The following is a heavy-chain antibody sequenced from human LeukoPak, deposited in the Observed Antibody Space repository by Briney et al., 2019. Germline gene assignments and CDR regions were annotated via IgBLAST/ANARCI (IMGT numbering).Heavy chain of an antibody. J-gene: IGHJ4*02. Sequence: SGTLSLTCAVSGGSNGSSNWWSWVRQPPGKGLEWIGEIYHSGSTTYTPSLQSRVTISVDKSKNQFSLKLSSVTAADTAMYYCARGVVVITQPLFDYWGQGTLVTVSS. CDR3: ARGVVVITQPLFDY. CDR2: IYHSGST. V-gene: IGHV4-4*02. D-gene: IGHD3-22*01. CDR1: GGSNGSSNW.